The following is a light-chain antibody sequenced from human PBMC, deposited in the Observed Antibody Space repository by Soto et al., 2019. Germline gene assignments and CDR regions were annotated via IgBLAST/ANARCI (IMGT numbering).Light chain of an antibody. CDR2: DVN. CDR3: CSYVGTYTYV. V-gene: IGLV2-11*01. CDR1: YSDVGTYNR. Sequence: HSALTQPASVSGSPGQSITISYTGSYSDVGTYNRVSWYQQSPGKAPKLMIYDVNKRPSGVPDRFSGSKSGNTASLTISGLQADDEADYYCCSYVGTYTYVFGSGTKLTVL. J-gene: IGLJ1*01.